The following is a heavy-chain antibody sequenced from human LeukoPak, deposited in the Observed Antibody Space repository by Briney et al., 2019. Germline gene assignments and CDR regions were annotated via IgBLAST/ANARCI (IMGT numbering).Heavy chain of an antibody. V-gene: IGHV1-2*02. CDR2: INPNSGGT. D-gene: IGHD2-2*01. CDR3: ARCRRHSTGWAAGFDP. J-gene: IGHJ5*02. CDR1: GYTFTGSY. Sequence: ASVKVSCKASGYTFTGSYMHWVRQAPGQGLEWMGWINPNSGGTNYAQKFQGRVTMTRDTSISTAYMELSRLRSDDTAVYYCARCRRHSTGWAAGFDPWGQGTLVTVSS.